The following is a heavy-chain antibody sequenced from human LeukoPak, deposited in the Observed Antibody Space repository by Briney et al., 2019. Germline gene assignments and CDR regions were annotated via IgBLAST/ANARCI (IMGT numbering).Heavy chain of an antibody. J-gene: IGHJ4*02. V-gene: IGHV4-34*01. CDR2: INHSGST. CDR3: ARHPIYGDYASMRYYFDY. Sequence: PSETLSLTCAVYGGSFSGYYWSWIRQPPGKGLEWIGEINHSGSTNYNPSLKSRVTISVDTSKNQFSLKLSSVTAADTAVYYCARHPIYGDYASMRYYFDYWGQGTLVTVSS. CDR1: GGSFSGYY. D-gene: IGHD4-17*01.